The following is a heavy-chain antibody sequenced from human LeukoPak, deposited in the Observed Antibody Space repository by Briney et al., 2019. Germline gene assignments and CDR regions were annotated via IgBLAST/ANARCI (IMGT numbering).Heavy chain of an antibody. J-gene: IGHJ4*02. CDR2: ISYDGSNK. V-gene: IGHV3-30*14. D-gene: IGHD3-10*01. CDR3: AERGVVIRVFLVGFHKEAYYFDS. CDR1: GFTFSSYA. Sequence: GGSLRLSCAASGFTFSSYAMHWVRQAPGKGLEWVAVISYDGSNKYYAGSVKGRFTISRDNPKNTLYLQMNSLRAEDTAVYFCAERGVVIRVFLVGFHKEAYYFDSWGQGALVTVSS.